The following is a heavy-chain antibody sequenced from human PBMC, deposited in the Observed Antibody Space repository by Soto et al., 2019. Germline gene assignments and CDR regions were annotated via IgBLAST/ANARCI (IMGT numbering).Heavy chain of an antibody. D-gene: IGHD1-1*01. Sequence: QVQLVQSGAEVKKPGSSVKVSCKASGGTFSSYAISWVRQAPGQGLEWMGGIIPIFGTADYAQKFQGRVTMTADEATSTAGMARSRLRSEDTAVYYCALHPGTPFYYSGMVVWGQGTTVTVSS. J-gene: IGHJ6*02. CDR2: IIPIFGTA. V-gene: IGHV1-69*12. CDR3: ALHPGTPFYYSGMVV. CDR1: GGTFSSYA.